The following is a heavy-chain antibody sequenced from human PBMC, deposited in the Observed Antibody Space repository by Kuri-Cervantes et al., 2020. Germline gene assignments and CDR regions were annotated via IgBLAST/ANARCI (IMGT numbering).Heavy chain of an antibody. V-gene: IGHV1-8*02. CDR1: GYTFTSYD. D-gene: IGHD1-7*01. CDR2: MNPNSGNT. CDR3: AIPLNWNYPDVY. J-gene: IGHJ4*02. Sequence: ASVKVSCKASGYTFTSYDINWVRQATGQGLEWMGWMNPNSGNTGYAQKFQGRVTMTRNTSISTAYMELSSLRSEDTAVYYCAIPLNWNYPDVYWGQGTLVTVSS.